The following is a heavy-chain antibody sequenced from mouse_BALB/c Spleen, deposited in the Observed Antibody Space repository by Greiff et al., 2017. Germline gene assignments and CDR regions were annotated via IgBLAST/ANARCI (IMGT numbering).Heavy chain of an antibody. J-gene: IGHJ4*01. CDR1: GDSITSGY. CDR2: ISYSGST. D-gene: IGHD2-1*01. Sequence: EVKLMESGPSLVKPSQTLSLTCSVTGDSITSGYWNWIRKFPGNKLEYMGYISYSGSTYYNPSLKSRISITRDTSKNQYYLQLNSVTTEDTATYYCARAYGNYVYMDYWGQGTSVTVSA. V-gene: IGHV3-8*02. CDR3: ARAYGNYVYMDY.